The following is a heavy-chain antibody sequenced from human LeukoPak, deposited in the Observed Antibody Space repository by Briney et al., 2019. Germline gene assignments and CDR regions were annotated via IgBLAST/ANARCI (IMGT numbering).Heavy chain of an antibody. CDR1: GGSFSGYC. V-gene: IGHV4-34*01. D-gene: IGHD3-10*01. Sequence: SETLSLTCAVYGGSFSGYCWSWIRQPPGKGLEWIGEINHSGSTNYNPSLKGRVTISVDTSKNQFSLKLSSVTAADTAVYYCATPRVPFMVRGDPAFDIWGQGTMVTVSS. J-gene: IGHJ3*02. CDR3: ATPRVPFMVRGDPAFDI. CDR2: INHSGST.